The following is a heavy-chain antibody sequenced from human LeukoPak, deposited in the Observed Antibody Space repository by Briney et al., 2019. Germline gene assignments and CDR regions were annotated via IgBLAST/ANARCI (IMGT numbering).Heavy chain of an antibody. CDR1: GFAFSNYG. CDR2: ISYDGKNE. D-gene: IGHD1-26*01. CDR3: ASDGRPVGSTPPSYFDS. V-gene: IGHV3-30*03. Sequence: GGSLRLSCAASGFAFSNYGMHWVRQAPGKGLGWVATISYDGKNEYYEDSVKGRFTISRDNSKSTLYLEMNSLRAEDTAVYYCASDGRPVGSTPPSYFDSWGQGTLVTVSS. J-gene: IGHJ4*02.